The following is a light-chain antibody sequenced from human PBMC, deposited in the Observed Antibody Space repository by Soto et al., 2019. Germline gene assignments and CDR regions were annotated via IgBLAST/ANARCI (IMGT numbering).Light chain of an antibody. CDR2: GNS. Sequence: QLVLTQPPSVSGAPGQSVTISCTGSSSNIGAGYDVHWYQQLPGTAPKLLIYGNSNRPSGVPDRFSGSKSGTSASLAITGLQAEDEADYYCQSYDSSLSGSWVFGGGTKLTVL. CDR3: QSYDSSLSGSWV. J-gene: IGLJ3*02. V-gene: IGLV1-40*01. CDR1: SSNIGAGYD.